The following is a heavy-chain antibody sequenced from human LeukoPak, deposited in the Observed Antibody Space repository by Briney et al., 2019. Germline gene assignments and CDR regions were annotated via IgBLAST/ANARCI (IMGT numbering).Heavy chain of an antibody. CDR2: IYYSGST. CDR1: GGSISSYY. D-gene: IGHD1-26*01. CDR3: ARGPLSGSFYTFDY. Sequence: SETLSLTCTVSGGSISSYYWSWIRQPPGKGLEWIGYIYYSGSTNYNPSLKSRVTISVDTSKNQFSLKLDSVTAADTAVYYCARGPLSGSFYTFDYWGQGTLVTVSS. J-gene: IGHJ4*02. V-gene: IGHV4-59*01.